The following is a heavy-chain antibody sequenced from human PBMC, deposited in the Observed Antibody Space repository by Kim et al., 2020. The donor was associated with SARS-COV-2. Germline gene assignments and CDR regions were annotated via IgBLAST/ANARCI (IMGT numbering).Heavy chain of an antibody. CDR3: AKDADYYDSSGYHKGGAFDI. J-gene: IGHJ3*02. D-gene: IGHD3-22*01. V-gene: IGHV3-43*01. CDR2: ISWDGGST. Sequence: GGSLRLSCAASGFTFDDYTMHWVRQAPGKGLEWVSLISWDGGSTYYADSVKGRFTISRDNSKNSLYLQMNSLRTEDTALYYCAKDADYYDSSGYHKGGAFDIWGQGTMVTVSS. CDR1: GFTFDDYT.